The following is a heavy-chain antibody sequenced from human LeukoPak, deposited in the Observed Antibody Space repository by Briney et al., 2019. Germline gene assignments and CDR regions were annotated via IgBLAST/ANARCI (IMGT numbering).Heavy chain of an antibody. J-gene: IGHJ5*02. CDR2: FDPEDGET. D-gene: IGHD3-10*01. CDR1: GYTLTELS. Sequence: ASVKVSCKVSGYTLTELSMHWVRQAPGKGLEWMGGFDPEDGETIYAQKFQGRVTMTEDTSTDTAYMELSSLRSEDTAVYYWATGVDTMVRGGEYWFDPWGQGTLVTVSS. CDR3: ATGVDTMVRGGEYWFDP. V-gene: IGHV1-24*01.